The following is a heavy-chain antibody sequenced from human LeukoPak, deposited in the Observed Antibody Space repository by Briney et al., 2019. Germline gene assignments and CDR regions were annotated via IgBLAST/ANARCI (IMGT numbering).Heavy chain of an antibody. CDR2: ISGSGGST. CDR3: ARDKTRGLGYSYSKSGNYFDY. Sequence: PGGSLRLSCAASGFTFSSYEMNWVRQAPGKGLEWVSAISGSGGSTYYADSVKGRFTISRDNAKNSLYLQMNSLRAEDTAVYSCARDKTRGLGYSYSKSGNYFDYWGQGTLVTVPS. D-gene: IGHD5-18*01. J-gene: IGHJ4*02. CDR1: GFTFSSYE. V-gene: IGHV3-23*01.